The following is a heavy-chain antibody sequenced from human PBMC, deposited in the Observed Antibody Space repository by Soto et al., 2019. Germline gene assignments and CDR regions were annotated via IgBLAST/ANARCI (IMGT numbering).Heavy chain of an antibody. J-gene: IGHJ4*02. CDR2: LSYDGSNK. V-gene: IGHV3-30-3*01. CDR3: ARDKAPYSCGWQYGAFDY. Sequence: QVQLVESGGGVVQPGRSLRLSCAASGFTFSSYAMHWVRQAPGKGLEWVAVLSYDGSNKYYADSVKGRFTISRDNSKNTMSLQINSMRADDTAVYSCARDKAPYSCGWQYGAFDYWGQGTLVTVSS. D-gene: IGHD6-19*01. CDR1: GFTFSSYA.